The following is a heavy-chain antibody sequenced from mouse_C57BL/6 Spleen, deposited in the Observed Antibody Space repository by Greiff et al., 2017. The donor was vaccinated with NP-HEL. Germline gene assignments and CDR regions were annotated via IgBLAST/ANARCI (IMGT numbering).Heavy chain of an antibody. D-gene: IGHD2-5*01. CDR1: GYSFTDYN. Sequence: VQLQQSGPELVKPGASVKISCKASGYSFTDYNMNWVKQSNGKSLEWIGVINPNYGTTSYNQKFKGKAKLTVDQSSSTAYMQLNSLTSENSAVYYFARSEINSNYAVYAMDYWGQGTSVTVSS. J-gene: IGHJ4*01. CDR3: ARSEINSNYAVYAMDY. V-gene: IGHV1-39*01. CDR2: INPNYGTT.